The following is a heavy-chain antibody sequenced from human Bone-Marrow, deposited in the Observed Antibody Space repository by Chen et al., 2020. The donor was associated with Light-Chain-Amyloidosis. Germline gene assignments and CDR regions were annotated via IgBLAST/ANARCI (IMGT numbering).Heavy chain of an antibody. CDR3: ARVALISVAAAGSWFDP. Sequence: QVQLQLSGPGLVKPSETLSLKCSVSGDSITSSTDYWGWIRQPPGKGLEYIASIYSSGSSYYKPSLKSRVTISVDTSKNQFSLRLTPATAADTAVYYCARVALISVAAAGSWFDPWGQGTLVTVSS. CDR2: IYSSGSS. J-gene: IGHJ5*02. D-gene: IGHD6-13*01. CDR1: GDSITSSTDY. V-gene: IGHV4-39*07.